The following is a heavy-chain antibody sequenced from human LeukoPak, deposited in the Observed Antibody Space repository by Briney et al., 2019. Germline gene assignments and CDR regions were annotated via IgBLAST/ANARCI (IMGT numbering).Heavy chain of an antibody. J-gene: IGHJ4*02. Sequence: SGGSLRLSCAASGFTFSSYWRSWVRQAPGKGLEWVANIKQDGSEKYYVDSVKGQFTISRDNAKNSLYLQMNSLRAEDTAVYYCARLAYCGGDCYSGFDYWGQGTLVTVSS. CDR2: IKQDGSEK. V-gene: IGHV3-7*01. CDR3: ARLAYCGGDCYSGFDY. D-gene: IGHD2-21*02. CDR1: GFTFSSYW.